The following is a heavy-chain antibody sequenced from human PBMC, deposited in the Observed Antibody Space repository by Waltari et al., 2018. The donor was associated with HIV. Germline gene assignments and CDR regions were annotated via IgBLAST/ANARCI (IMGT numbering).Heavy chain of an antibody. CDR3: ARGGVVTTYDY. Sequence: QVKLQESGPGLVKPLETLSLTCTVSGGPIGSYHWSWIRQPPGKGLEWIGYIYYSGSTNYNPSLKSRVTISVDTSKNQFSLNLTSVTAADTAVYYCARGGVVTTYDYWGQGTLVTVSS. J-gene: IGHJ4*02. V-gene: IGHV4-59*01. CDR1: GGPIGSYH. D-gene: IGHD2-21*02. CDR2: IYYSGST.